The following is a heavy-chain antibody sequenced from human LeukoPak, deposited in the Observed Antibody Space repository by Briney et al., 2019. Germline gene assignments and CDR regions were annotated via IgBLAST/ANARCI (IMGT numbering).Heavy chain of an antibody. V-gene: IGHV3-48*01. CDR2: ISYSTSSI. D-gene: IGHD1-26*01. CDR1: GFTFSNYS. CDR3: ASEHSGNYYRPFDY. Sequence: GGSLRLSCAASGFTFSNYSMSWVRQAPGKGLEWVSFISYSTSSIYYADSVKGRFTISRDNAKNSLYLQMNSLRAEDTAVYYCASEHSGNYYRPFDYWGQGTLVTVSS. J-gene: IGHJ4*02.